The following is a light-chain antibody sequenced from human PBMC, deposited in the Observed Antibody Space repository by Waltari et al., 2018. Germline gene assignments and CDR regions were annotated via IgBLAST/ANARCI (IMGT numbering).Light chain of an antibody. J-gene: IGKJ4*01. Sequence: EIVLTQSPATLSLSPGERATLSYRASQSVSSYLAWYQQKPGQAPRLLIYDASNRATGIPARFSGSGSGTDFTLTISSLEPEDFAVYYCQQRINWPPGQVTFGGGTKVEIK. CDR3: QQRINWPPGQVT. CDR1: QSVSSY. V-gene: IGKV3-11*01. CDR2: DAS.